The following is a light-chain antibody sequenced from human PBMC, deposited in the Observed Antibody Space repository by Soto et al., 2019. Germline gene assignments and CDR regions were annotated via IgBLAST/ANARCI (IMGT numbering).Light chain of an antibody. J-gene: IGKJ5*01. CDR1: ESVRSTN. Sequence: EIVLTQSPGTLSLSPGERATLSCRASESVRSTNLAWYQHKPGQAPRLLIYGASSRATGIPDRFSASGSGTDFTLTISRLEPEDFAVYYCQQRNTWPPITFGQGTRLEIK. CDR2: GAS. V-gene: IGKV3D-20*02. CDR3: QQRNTWPPIT.